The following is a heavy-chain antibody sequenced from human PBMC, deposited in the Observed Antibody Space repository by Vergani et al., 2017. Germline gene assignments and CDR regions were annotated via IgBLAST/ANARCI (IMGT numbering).Heavy chain of an antibody. CDR1: GFTFSSYD. Sequence: EVQLVESGGGLVQPGGSLRLSCAASGFTFSSYDMHWVRQATGEGLEWVSAIGTAGDTYYPGSVKGRFTISRENAKNSLYLQMNSLRAGDTAVYYCAKEAPSYSSSWYGFQYYFDYWGQGTLVTVSS. V-gene: IGHV3-13*04. J-gene: IGHJ4*02. CDR3: AKEAPSYSSSWYGFQYYFDY. CDR2: IGTAGDT. D-gene: IGHD6-13*01.